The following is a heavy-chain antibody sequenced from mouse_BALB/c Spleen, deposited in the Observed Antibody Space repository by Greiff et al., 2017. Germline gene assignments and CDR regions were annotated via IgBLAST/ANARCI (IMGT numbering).Heavy chain of an antibody. CDR3: ARWDLDDGNYWFAY. CDR2: IDPANGNT. V-gene: IGHV14-3*02. Sequence: EVQLQQSGAELVKPGASVKLSCTASGFNIKDTYMHWVKQRPEQGLEWIGRIDPANGNTKYDPKFQGKATITADTSSNTAYLQLSSLTSEDTAVYYCARWDLDDGNYWFAYWGQGTLVTVSA. D-gene: IGHD2-1*01. CDR1: GFNIKDTY. J-gene: IGHJ3*01.